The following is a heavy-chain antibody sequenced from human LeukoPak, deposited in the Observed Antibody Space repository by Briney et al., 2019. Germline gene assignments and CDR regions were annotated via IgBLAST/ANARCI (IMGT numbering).Heavy chain of an antibody. Sequence: ASVKGSCKASGYTFNSYDINWVRQATGQGLEWMGWMKPNSGNTGYAQNFQGRVAMTRSTSISTAYMELSSLRPEDTGVYYCARVDGGLDVWGQGTTVTVSS. V-gene: IGHV1-8*01. J-gene: IGHJ6*02. CDR2: MKPNSGNT. CDR1: GYTFNSYD. CDR3: ARVDGGLDV.